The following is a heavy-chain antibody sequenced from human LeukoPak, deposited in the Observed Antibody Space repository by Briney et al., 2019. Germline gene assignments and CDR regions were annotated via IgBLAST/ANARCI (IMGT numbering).Heavy chain of an antibody. V-gene: IGHV3-30*03. D-gene: IGHD6-6*01. CDR1: GFTFSSYG. J-gene: IGHJ3*02. CDR2: ISYDGSNK. Sequence: PGRSLRLSCAASGFTFSSYGMHWVRQAPGKGLEWVAVISYDGSNKYYADSVKGRFTISRDNSKNTLYLQMNSLRAEDTAVYYCARHERSIDAFDSWGQGTMVTVSS. CDR3: ARHERSIDAFDS.